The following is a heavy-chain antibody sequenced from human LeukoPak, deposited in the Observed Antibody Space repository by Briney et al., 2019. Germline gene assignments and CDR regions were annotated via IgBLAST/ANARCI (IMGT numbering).Heavy chain of an antibody. CDR1: GFTFSSYA. Sequence: PGGSLRLSCAASGFTFSSYAMSWVRQAPGKGLEWVSAISGSGGSTSYADSVKGRFTISRDNSKNTLYLQMNSLRAEDTAVYYCAKDRRKGELLYYFDYWGQGTLVTVSS. CDR2: ISGSGGST. CDR3: AKDRRKGELLYYFDY. D-gene: IGHD1-26*01. V-gene: IGHV3-23*01. J-gene: IGHJ4*02.